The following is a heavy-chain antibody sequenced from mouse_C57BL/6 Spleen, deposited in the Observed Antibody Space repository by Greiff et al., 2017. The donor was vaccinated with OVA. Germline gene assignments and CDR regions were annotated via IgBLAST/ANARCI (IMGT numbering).Heavy chain of an antibody. Sequence: QVQLQQPGAELVKPGASVKMSCKASGYTFTSYWITWVKQRPGQGLEWIGDIYPGSGSTDYNEKFKSKATLTVDTSSSTAYMQLSSLTSEDSAVYYCARSDGYYYAMDYWGQGTSVTVSS. V-gene: IGHV1-55*01. CDR3: ARSDGYYYAMDY. CDR2: IYPGSGST. J-gene: IGHJ4*01. CDR1: GYTFTSYW. D-gene: IGHD2-3*01.